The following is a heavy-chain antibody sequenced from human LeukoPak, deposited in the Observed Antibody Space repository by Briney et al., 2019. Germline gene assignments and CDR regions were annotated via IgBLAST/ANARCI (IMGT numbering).Heavy chain of an antibody. CDR2: ISGSGGST. Sequence: GGSLRLSCAASGFTFSSYAMSWVRQAPGKGLEWVSAISGSGGSTYYADSVKGRFTISRDTSKNTLYLEMNSLRAEDTAVYYCAKMVLITGSDYFDYWGQGTLVTVSS. J-gene: IGHJ4*02. CDR1: GFTFSSYA. D-gene: IGHD3-22*01. V-gene: IGHV3-23*01. CDR3: AKMVLITGSDYFDY.